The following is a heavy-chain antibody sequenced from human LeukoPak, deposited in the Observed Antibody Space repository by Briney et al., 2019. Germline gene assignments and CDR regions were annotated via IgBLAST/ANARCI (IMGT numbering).Heavy chain of an antibody. CDR1: GFTFSSYW. V-gene: IGHV3-7*01. CDR3: ARIGLGYYYFDY. Sequence: SGGSLRHSCAASGFTFSSYWMSWVRQAPGKGLEWVANIKQDGSEKYYVDSVQGRFTISRDNAKNSLYLQMNSLRAEDTAVYYCARIGLGYYYFDYWGQGTLVTVSS. J-gene: IGHJ4*02. CDR2: IKQDGSEK. D-gene: IGHD1-26*01.